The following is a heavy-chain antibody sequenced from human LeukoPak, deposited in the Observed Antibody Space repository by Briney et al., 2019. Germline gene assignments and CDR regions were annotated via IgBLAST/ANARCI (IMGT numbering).Heavy chain of an antibody. CDR2: IYYSGST. D-gene: IGHD3-16*01. CDR1: GGSISSYY. Sequence: SETLSLTCTVSGGSISSYYWSCIRQPRGKGLEWIGYIYYSGSTNYNPSLKSRVTISVDTSKNQFSLKLSSVTAADTAVYYCARDPWGEKYFDYWGQGTLVTVSS. CDR3: ARDPWGEKYFDY. V-gene: IGHV4-59*01. J-gene: IGHJ4*02.